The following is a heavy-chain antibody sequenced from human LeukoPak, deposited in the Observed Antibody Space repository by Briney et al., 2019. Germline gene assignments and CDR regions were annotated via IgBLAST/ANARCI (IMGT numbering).Heavy chain of an antibody. CDR3: ARAEGSTIFGVVTNLYYFDY. Sequence: ASVKVSCKASGYTFTGYYMHWVRQAPGQGLEWMGRTNPNSGGTNYAQKFQGRVTMTRDTSISTAYMELSRLRSDDTAVYYCARAEGSTIFGVVTNLYYFDYWGQGTLVTVSS. V-gene: IGHV1-2*06. J-gene: IGHJ4*02. D-gene: IGHD3-3*01. CDR2: TNPNSGGT. CDR1: GYTFTGYY.